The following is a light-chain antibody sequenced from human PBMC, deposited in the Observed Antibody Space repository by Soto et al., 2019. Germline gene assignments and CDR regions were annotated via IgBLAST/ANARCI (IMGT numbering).Light chain of an antibody. Sequence: ETVMTQSPGTRSVCAGGRATLSCRASQSVRSNLAWYQQKPGQAPRLLLYGASTRATDIPARFSGSGSGTEFTLTISSLQSEDFAVYYCQQYNNWPGGTFGQGTKVDI. CDR3: QQYNNWPGGT. CDR1: QSVRSN. J-gene: IGKJ1*01. V-gene: IGKV3-15*01. CDR2: GAS.